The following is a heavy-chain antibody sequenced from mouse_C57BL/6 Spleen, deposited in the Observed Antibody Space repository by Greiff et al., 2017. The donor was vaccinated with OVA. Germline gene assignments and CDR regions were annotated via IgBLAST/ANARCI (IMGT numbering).Heavy chain of an antibody. Sequence: VHVKQSGAELVRPGASVKLSCTASGFTIKDDYMHWVKQRPEQGLEWIGWIDPENGETEYASKLQGKCTITADTASNTAYLQLSSLTSEDTAVYYCTTFYGNLDWYFDVWGTGTTVTVSS. J-gene: IGHJ1*03. CDR1: GFTIKDDY. V-gene: IGHV14-4*01. D-gene: IGHD2-1*01. CDR2: IDPENGET. CDR3: TTFYGNLDWYFDV.